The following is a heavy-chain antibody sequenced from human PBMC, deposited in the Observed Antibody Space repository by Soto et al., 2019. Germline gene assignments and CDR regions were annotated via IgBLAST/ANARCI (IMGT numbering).Heavy chain of an antibody. J-gene: IGHJ6*02. CDR1: GYDFTAYD. V-gene: IGHV1-8*02. D-gene: IGHD2-2*01. CDR2: MNPINGAT. Sequence: ASVKVSCKTSGYDFTAYDINWVRQASGQGLEWMGWMNPINGATGSARRFQGRVSMTRNTATGTAYLELTSLRSDDTGVYYCGRGPSPRAPAGGTPYYYAMDVWGQGTPVTVS. CDR3: GRGPSPRAPAGGTPYYYAMDV.